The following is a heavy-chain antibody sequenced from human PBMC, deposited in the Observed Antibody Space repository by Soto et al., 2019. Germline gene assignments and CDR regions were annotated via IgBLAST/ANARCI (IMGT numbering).Heavy chain of an antibody. V-gene: IGHV4-59*11. CDR3: AAGGGLPRYY. CDR2: IYNGGST. D-gene: IGHD5-12*01. CDR1: GGSISDHY. Sequence: VSGGSISDHYYMWIRQSPGKGLEYIGYIYNGGSTDYNPSLKSRVIISVDRSKNQFSLKLSSVTAADTAVYYCAAGGGLPRYYWGQGTLVTVSS. J-gene: IGHJ4*02.